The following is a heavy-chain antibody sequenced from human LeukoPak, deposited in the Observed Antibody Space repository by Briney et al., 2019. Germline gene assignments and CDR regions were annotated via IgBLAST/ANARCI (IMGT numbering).Heavy chain of an antibody. V-gene: IGHV4-59*08. CDR2: IYYSGST. D-gene: IGHD6-13*01. J-gene: IGHJ4*02. CDR1: GGSISSYY. CDR3: ARQYSSSWIDF. Sequence: SETLSLTCTVSGGSISSYYWSWIRQPPGKGLEWIGYIYYSGSTNYNPSLKSRVTISVDTSKNQFSLKLSSVTAADTAVYYCARQYSSSWIDFWGQGTLVTVSS.